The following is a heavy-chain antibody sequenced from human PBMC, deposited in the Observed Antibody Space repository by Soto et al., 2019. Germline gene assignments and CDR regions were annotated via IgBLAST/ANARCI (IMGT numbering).Heavy chain of an antibody. CDR2: ISGSGGST. J-gene: IGHJ4*02. CDR1: GFTFSSYA. D-gene: IGHD6-19*01. V-gene: IGHV3-23*01. CDR3: AKDISVAGTGDY. Sequence: EVQLLESGGGLVQPGGSLRLSCAASGFTFSSYAMSWVRQAPGKGLEWVSAISGSGGSTYYADSVKGRFTISRDNSNNTLYLQMNSLRAEDTAVYYCAKDISVAGTGDYWGQGTLVTVSS.